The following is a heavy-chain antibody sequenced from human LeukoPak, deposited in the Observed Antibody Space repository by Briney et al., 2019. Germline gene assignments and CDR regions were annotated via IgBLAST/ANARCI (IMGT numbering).Heavy chain of an antibody. CDR2: IKQDGSEK. J-gene: IGHJ3*02. V-gene: IGHV3-7*01. CDR3: ARVDPLLSFDI. Sequence: GGSLRLSCAASGFTFSSYWMSWVRQAPGKGLEWVANIKQDGSEKYYVDSVKGRFSISRDNAKNSLYLQMNSLRAEDTAVYYCARVDPLLSFDIWGQGTMVTVSS. D-gene: IGHD2-21*01. CDR1: GFTFSSYW.